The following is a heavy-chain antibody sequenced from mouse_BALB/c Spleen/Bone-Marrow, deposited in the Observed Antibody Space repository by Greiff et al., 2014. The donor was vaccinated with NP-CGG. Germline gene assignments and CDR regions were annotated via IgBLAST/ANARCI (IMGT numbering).Heavy chain of an antibody. J-gene: IGHJ2*01. V-gene: IGHV1-14*01. CDR3: ARTILGYYFDY. Sequence: VQLQQSGPEPVKPGASVKMSCKASGYTFTSYVIHWVKQKPGQGLEWIGYIHPYNDGTKYNEKFKGKATLTSDKSSSTAYMEVNSLTSEDSAVYYCARTILGYYFDYWGQGTTLTGSS. CDR1: GYTFTSYV. D-gene: IGHD2-10*02. CDR2: IHPYNDGT.